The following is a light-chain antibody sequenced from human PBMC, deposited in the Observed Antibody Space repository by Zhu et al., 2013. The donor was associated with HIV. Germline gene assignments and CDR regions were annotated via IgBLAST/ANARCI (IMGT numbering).Light chain of an antibody. CDR2: DAS. CDR1: QSVSSY. J-gene: IGKJ4*01. V-gene: IGKV3-11*01. CDR3: QQRRKWPPLT. Sequence: EIVLTQSPATLSLSPGERATLSCRASQSVSSYLAWYQQKPGQAPRLLIYDASNRATGIPARFSGSGSGTDFTLTISSLEPEDFAVYYCQQRRKWPPLTFGGGTKVEIK.